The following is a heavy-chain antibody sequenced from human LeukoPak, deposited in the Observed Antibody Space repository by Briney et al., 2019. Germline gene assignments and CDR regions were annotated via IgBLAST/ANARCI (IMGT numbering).Heavy chain of an antibody. J-gene: IGHJ2*01. Sequence: GGSLRLSCTASGFTFGDYGMSWFRQAPGKGLEWVGFIRSKAYGGTTEYAASVKGRFTISRDDSKSIVYLQMNSLKIEDTAVYYCTRVLGLLNWYFDLWGRGTLVTVSS. CDR1: GFTFGDYG. V-gene: IGHV3-49*03. CDR2: IRSKAYGGTT. D-gene: IGHD3-16*01. CDR3: TRVLGLLNWYFDL.